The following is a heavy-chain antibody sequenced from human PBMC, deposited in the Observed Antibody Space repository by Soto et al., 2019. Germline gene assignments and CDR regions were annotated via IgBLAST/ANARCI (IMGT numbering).Heavy chain of an antibody. CDR3: ARRKERSGPHYFDY. D-gene: IGHD6-25*01. V-gene: IGHV1-8*01. J-gene: IGHJ4*02. CDR2: MNPYSGNT. CDR1: GYTFTTYD. Sequence: ASVKVSCKASGYTFTTYDISWVRQATGQGLEWMGWMNPYSGNTGYAQKFQGRVTVTRNTSISAVYMELSGLRPDDTAVYYCARRKERSGPHYFDYWGQGSQVTVSS.